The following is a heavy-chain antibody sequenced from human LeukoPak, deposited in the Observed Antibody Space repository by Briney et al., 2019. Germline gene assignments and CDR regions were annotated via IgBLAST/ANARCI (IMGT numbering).Heavy chain of an antibody. V-gene: IGHV1-24*01. D-gene: IGHD6-19*01. CDR3: ATVPTDSSGWLLFDY. Sequence: GASVKVSCKVSGYTLTELSMHWVRQAPGKGLEWIGGFDPEDGETIYAQKFQGRVTMTEDTSTDTAYMELSSLRSEDTAVYYCATVPTDSSGWLLFDYWGQGTLVTVSS. CDR2: FDPEDGET. J-gene: IGHJ4*02. CDR1: GYTLTELS.